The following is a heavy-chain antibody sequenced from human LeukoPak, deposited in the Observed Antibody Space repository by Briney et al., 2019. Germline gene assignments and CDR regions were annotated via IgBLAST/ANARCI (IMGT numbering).Heavy chain of an antibody. D-gene: IGHD2-2*01. CDR3: ARIPAGHYYAMDV. CDR1: GVTFSSYG. V-gene: IGHV3-48*02. J-gene: IGHJ6*02. CDR2: ISSSSDTI. Sequence: GGSLRLSCAASGVTFSSYGIHWARQAPGKGLEWVSYISSSSDTIYYADSVKGRFTISRDNAKNSLYLQMNSLRDEDTAAYFSARIPAGHYYAMDVWGQGTTVTVSS.